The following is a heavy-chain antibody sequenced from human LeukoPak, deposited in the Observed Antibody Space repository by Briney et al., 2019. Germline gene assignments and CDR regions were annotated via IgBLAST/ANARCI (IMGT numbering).Heavy chain of an antibody. J-gene: IGHJ4*02. CDR3: ARRGTYSSSWCHIYYFDY. CDR1: GYTFTSYD. CDR2: ISAYNGNT. V-gene: IGHV1-18*01. Sequence: ASVKVSCKASGYTFTSYDISWVRQAPGQGLEWMGRISAYNGNTDYAQKLQGRVTMTTDTSTNTAYMELRSLRSDDTAVYYCARRGTYSSSWCHIYYFDYWGQGTLVTVSS. D-gene: IGHD6-13*01.